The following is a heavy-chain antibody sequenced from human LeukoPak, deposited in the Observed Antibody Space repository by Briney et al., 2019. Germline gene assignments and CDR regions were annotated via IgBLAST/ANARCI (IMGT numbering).Heavy chain of an antibody. V-gene: IGHV5-51*01. CDR2: IYPGDSDP. CDR3: ASLAAAGTRDY. D-gene: IGHD6-13*01. J-gene: IGHJ4*02. CDR1: GYRFTNYW. Sequence: GESLQISCKGSGYRFTNYWIGWVRQMPGKGLEWMGIIYPGDSDPRYSPSFQGQVTISADKSISTAYLQWSSLKASDTAMYYCASLAAAGTRDYWGQGTLVTVSS.